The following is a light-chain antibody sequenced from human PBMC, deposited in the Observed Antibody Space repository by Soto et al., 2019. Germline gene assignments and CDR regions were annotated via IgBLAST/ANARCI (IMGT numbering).Light chain of an antibody. CDR3: SSYTSISTAV. J-gene: IGLJ1*01. Sequence: QLVLTQPASVSGSPGQSITISCTGTSSDIGGSNYVSWYQQHPGKAPKLMIFEVSNRPSGVSNRFSGSKSGNTASLTISGLQAEDEADYYCSSYTSISTAVFGTGTKVTVL. V-gene: IGLV2-14*01. CDR2: EVS. CDR1: SSDIGGSNY.